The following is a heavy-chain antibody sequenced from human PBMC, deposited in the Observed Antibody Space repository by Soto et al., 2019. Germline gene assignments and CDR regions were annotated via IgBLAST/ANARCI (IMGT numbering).Heavy chain of an antibody. Sequence: QVQLVQSGAEVKKPGSSVKVSCKASGGTFSSYAISWVRQAPGQGLEWMGGIIPISGTANYAQKFQGRVTITADESTSTAYMELSSLNAEDTAVYYCARSQGSSTSLEIYYYFYYGMDVWGQGTTVTVSS. CDR3: ARSQGSSTSLEIYYYFYYGMDV. CDR2: IIPISGTA. J-gene: IGHJ6*02. V-gene: IGHV1-69*01. D-gene: IGHD2-2*01. CDR1: GGTFSSYA.